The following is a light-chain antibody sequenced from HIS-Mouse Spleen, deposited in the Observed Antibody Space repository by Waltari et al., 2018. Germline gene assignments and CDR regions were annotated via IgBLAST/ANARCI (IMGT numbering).Light chain of an antibody. CDR3: SSYTSSSFNVV. CDR2: DVS. Sequence: QSALTQPASVSGSPGPSITIPCTGTSSDVGGSNYVPWYQQHPGKAPKLMIYDVSNRPSGVSNRFSGSKSGNTASLTISGLQAEDEADYYCSSYTSSSFNVVFGGGTKLTVL. V-gene: IGLV2-14*03. CDR1: SSDVGGSNY. J-gene: IGLJ2*01.